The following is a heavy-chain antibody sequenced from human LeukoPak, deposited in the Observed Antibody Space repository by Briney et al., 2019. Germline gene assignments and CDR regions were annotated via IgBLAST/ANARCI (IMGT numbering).Heavy chain of an antibody. Sequence: VASVKVSCKASGYTFTSYGISWVRQAPGQGLEWMGWISAYNGNTNYAQKLQGRVTMTTDTSTSTAYMELRSLRSDDTAVYYCAREFGTAEGESPPDYWGQGTLVTVSS. J-gene: IGHJ4*02. CDR3: AREFGTAEGESPPDY. V-gene: IGHV1-18*01. CDR2: ISAYNGNT. D-gene: IGHD3-10*01. CDR1: GYTFTSYG.